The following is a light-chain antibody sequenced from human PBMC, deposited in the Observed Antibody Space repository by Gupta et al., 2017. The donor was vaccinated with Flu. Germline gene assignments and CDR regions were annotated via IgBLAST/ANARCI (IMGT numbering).Light chain of an antibody. J-gene: IGLJ3*02. CDR2: QNT. Sequence: SPELTQPASVSVSPGQTATITCSGDVLATHHAYWYQQKPGQAPLLVVFQNTERPSGIPERFSGSTSETTVTLTINSVQADDGGDYYCQSLVTSDTWVFGAGTKVTVL. CDR1: VLATHH. V-gene: IGLV3-25*02. CDR3: QSLVTSDTWV.